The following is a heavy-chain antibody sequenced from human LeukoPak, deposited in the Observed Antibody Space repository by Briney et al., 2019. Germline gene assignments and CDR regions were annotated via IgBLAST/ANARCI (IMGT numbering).Heavy chain of an antibody. CDR1: GYSFTSHY. CDR3: ARDNSVGDVAWWFDP. V-gene: IGHV1-46*01. J-gene: IGHJ5*02. Sequence: ASVKVSCKASGYSFTSHYMHWVRQAPGQGLGWLGLINPSGSSTLYAQKFQGRVTMTRDMSTTTDYMELSSLRSEDTAVYYCARDNSVGDVAWWFDPWGQGTLVTVSS. CDR2: INPSGSST. D-gene: IGHD1-26*01.